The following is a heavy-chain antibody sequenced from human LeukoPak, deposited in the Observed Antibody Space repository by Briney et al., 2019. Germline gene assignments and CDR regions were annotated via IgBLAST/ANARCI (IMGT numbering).Heavy chain of an antibody. CDR1: GFTFSNYW. CDR3: AREDFDY. Sequence: GGSLRLSCAASGFTFSNYWMSWVRQAPGKGLEWVANIKQDGSEKYYMDSVKGRFTISRDNAKNSLFLQMNSLRIEDTAVYYCAREDFDYWDQGTLVTVS. J-gene: IGHJ4*02. V-gene: IGHV3-7*03. CDR2: IKQDGSEK.